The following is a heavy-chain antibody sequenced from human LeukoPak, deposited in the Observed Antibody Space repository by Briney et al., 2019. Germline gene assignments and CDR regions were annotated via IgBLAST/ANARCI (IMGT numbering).Heavy chain of an antibody. D-gene: IGHD4-17*01. CDR3: AKEAAMTTVTTHNAFDI. J-gene: IGHJ3*02. V-gene: IGHV3-23*01. CDR2: ISGSGGST. CDR1: GFTFSSYA. Sequence: GGSLRLSCAASGFTFSSYAMSWVRQAPGKGLEWVSAISGSGGSTYYADSVKGRFTISRDNSKSTLYLQMNSLRAEDTAVYYCAKEAAMTTVTTHNAFDIWGQGTMDTVSS.